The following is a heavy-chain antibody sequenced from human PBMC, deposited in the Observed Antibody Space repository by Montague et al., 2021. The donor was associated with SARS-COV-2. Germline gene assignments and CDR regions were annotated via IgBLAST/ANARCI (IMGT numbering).Heavy chain of an antibody. J-gene: IGHJ4*02. V-gene: IGHV4-39*07. Sequence: SETLSLTCRVSGGSISRGSHSRGWIAHPSGTGMTWVGILSHAGSTNYNPPLKSRATIFVDTSNSQFSLKLTSVTAADTAVYYCARQLRYYDWRADYWGQGTLVSVSS. D-gene: IGHD3-9*01. CDR2: LSHAGST. CDR3: ARQLRYYDWRADY. CDR1: GGSISRGSHS.